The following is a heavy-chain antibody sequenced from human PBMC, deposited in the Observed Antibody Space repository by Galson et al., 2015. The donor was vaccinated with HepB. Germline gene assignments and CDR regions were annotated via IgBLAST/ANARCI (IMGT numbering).Heavy chain of an antibody. Sequence: QSGAEVKEPGESLKISYKDSRSSFNNYWIGWVRQMPGKGLEWMGSIYPSDSDTRYSPSFQGQVTISADKSISTAYLHWSSLKASDTAMYYCARADTVITPFDYWGQGTLVTVSS. CDR1: RSSFNNYW. V-gene: IGHV5-51*01. J-gene: IGHJ4*02. CDR3: ARADTVITPFDY. D-gene: IGHD1-14*01. CDR2: IYPSDSDT.